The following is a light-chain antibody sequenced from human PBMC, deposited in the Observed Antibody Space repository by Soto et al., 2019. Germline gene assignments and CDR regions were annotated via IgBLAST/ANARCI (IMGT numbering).Light chain of an antibody. CDR2: SAS. Sequence: DIQMTQSPSSVSASVGDRVTITCRASQGISRWLAWYQQKPGKAPNLLIYSASTLDSGVPSRFSGSGSGTDFTLTISSLQPEDFATYYCQQADSFPHTFGPGTKVDIK. CDR3: QQADSFPHT. V-gene: IGKV1-12*01. J-gene: IGKJ3*01. CDR1: QGISRW.